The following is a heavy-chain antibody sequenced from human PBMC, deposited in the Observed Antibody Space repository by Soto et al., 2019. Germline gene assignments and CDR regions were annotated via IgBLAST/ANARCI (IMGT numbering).Heavy chain of an antibody. Sequence: EVQLVESGGGLVQPGGSLRLSCAASGFTVSSKYMSWVRQAPGKGLEWVSLIQSGGSTYYAGSVKGRFTIYRDNSANTLFHQMNSLRVEDTAVFYYTMDDVHCIGGSCYGVPMDLWSKGTTVTVSA. D-gene: IGHD2-15*01. J-gene: IGHJ6*04. CDR1: GFTVSSKY. V-gene: IGHV3-66*01. CDR2: IQSGGST. CDR3: TMDDVHCIGGSCYGVPMDL.